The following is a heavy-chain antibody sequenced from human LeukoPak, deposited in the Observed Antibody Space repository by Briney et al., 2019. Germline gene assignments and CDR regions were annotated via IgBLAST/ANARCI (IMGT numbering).Heavy chain of an antibody. CDR1: GFTFSSYS. Sequence: GGSLRLSCAASGFTFSSYSMNWVRQAPGKGLEWVSSISSSSSYIYYAGSVKGRFTISRDNAKNSLYLQMNSLRAEDTAVYYCARGHRMDVWGQGTTVTVSS. CDR3: ARGHRMDV. J-gene: IGHJ6*02. CDR2: ISSSSSYI. V-gene: IGHV3-21*01.